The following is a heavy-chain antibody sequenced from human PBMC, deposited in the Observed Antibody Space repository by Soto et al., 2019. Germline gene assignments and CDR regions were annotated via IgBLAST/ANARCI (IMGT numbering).Heavy chain of an antibody. J-gene: IGHJ6*02. CDR2: INPSGGST. CDR3: ARDLHFTGGSGGEESTMYGMDV. V-gene: IGHV1-46*01. Sequence: ASVKVSCKASGYTFTSYYMHWVRQAPGQGLEWMGIINPSGGSTSYAQKFQGRVTMTRDTSTSTVYMELSSLRSEDTAVYYCARDLHFTGGSGGEESTMYGMDVWGQGTTVTVSS. D-gene: IGHD3-16*01. CDR1: GYTFTSYY.